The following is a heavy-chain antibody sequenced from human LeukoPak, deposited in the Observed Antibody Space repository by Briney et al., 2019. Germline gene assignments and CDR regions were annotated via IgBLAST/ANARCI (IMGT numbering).Heavy chain of an antibody. D-gene: IGHD6-19*01. V-gene: IGHV4-34*01. CDR1: NASISSSY. J-gene: IGHJ5*02. CDR3: ARVRWLGNWFDP. Sequence: SETLSLTCTVSNASISSSYWSWIRQPPGKGLEWIGEINHSGSTNYNPSLKSRVTISVDTSKNQFSLKLSSVTAADTAVYYCARVRWLGNWFDPWGQGTLVTVSS. CDR2: INHSGST.